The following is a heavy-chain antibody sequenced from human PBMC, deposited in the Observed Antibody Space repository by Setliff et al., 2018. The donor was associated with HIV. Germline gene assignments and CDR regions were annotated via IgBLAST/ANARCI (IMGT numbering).Heavy chain of an antibody. Sequence: GGSLRLSCVASGVTFSSYWMSWVRQAPGKGLEWVANIKQDGSEKYYVDSVKGRFTISRDNAKNSLYLQMNSLRAEDTAVYYCTTTLRSTTSGPHWGQGTLVTVSS. D-gene: IGHD2-2*01. CDR2: IKQDGSEK. CDR3: TTTLRSTTSGPH. V-gene: IGHV3-7*03. J-gene: IGHJ4*02. CDR1: GVTFSSYW.